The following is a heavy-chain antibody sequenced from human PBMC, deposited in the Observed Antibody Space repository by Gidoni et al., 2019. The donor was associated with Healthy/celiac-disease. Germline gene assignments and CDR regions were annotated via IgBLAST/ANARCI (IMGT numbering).Heavy chain of an antibody. V-gene: IGHV2-26*01. CDR1: GFSLSNARMG. Sequence: QVTLKESGPVLVKPTETLTLTCTVSGFSLSNARMGVSWIRQPPGKALEWLAHIFSNDEKSYSTSLKSRLTISKDTSKSQVVLTMTNMDPVDTATYYCARIVTLGRWLQLRQFDYWGQGTLVTVSS. CDR3: ARIVTLGRWLQLRQFDY. D-gene: IGHD5-12*01. J-gene: IGHJ4*02. CDR2: IFSNDEK.